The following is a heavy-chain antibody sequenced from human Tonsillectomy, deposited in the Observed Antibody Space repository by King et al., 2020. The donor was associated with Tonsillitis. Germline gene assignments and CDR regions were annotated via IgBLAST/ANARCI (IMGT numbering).Heavy chain of an antibody. D-gene: IGHD1-26*01. J-gene: IGHJ4*02. CDR3: ARYVSGSLDY. Sequence: QLQESGSGVVKPSETLSLTCTVSGGSISSSDSYWAWIRQPPGKGLEWLGYMYYSGTSFYNPSLKSRITISGGTSENRFSLKLSSVTAADTAVYFCARYVSGSLDYWGQGALVTVSS. V-gene: IGHV4-39*01. CDR2: MYYSGTS. CDR1: GGSISSSDSY.